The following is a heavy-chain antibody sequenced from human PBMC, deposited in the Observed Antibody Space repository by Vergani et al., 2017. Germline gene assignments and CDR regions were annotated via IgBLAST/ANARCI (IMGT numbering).Heavy chain of an antibody. CDR3: ASAGLDQLLSGGMDV. CDR2: ISSSSSYT. V-gene: IGHV3-11*05. Sequence: VQLVESGGGLVQPGGSLRLSCAASGFTFSDYYMRWIRQAPGTGLEWVSYISSSSSYTNYADSVKGRFNLSRDNAKNSLYLQMNSLRAEDTSVYYCASAGLDQLLSGGMDVWGQGTTVTVSS. CDR1: GFTFSDYY. J-gene: IGHJ6*02. D-gene: IGHD2-2*01.